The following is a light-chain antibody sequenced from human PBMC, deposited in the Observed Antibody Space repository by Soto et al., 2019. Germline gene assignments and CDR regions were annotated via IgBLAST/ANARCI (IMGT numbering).Light chain of an antibody. CDR1: QSVSSD. CDR2: GAS. V-gene: IGKV3-15*01. Sequence: EIMMTQSPAPLSLFPGEKTTPSRRARQSVSSDLAWYQQKPGQAPRLLIYGASTRATGIPARFSGSGSGTEFTLTISSLQSEDFAIYYCQQYNNWPPLTFGGGTKVDIK. CDR3: QQYNNWPPLT. J-gene: IGKJ4*01.